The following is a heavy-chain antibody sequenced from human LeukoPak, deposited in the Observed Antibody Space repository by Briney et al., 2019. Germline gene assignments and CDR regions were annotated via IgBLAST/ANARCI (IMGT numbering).Heavy chain of an antibody. D-gene: IGHD4-17*01. J-gene: IGHJ6*03. V-gene: IGHV1-2*02. CDR3: ASDASYGIPSYYMDV. Sequence: ASVKVPCKASGYTFTGYCMHWVRQAPGQGLEWMGWINPNSGGTNYAQKFQGRVTMTRDTSISTAYMELSRLTSDDTAVYYCASDASYGIPSYYMDVWGKGTTVTVSS. CDR2: INPNSGGT. CDR1: GYTFTGYC.